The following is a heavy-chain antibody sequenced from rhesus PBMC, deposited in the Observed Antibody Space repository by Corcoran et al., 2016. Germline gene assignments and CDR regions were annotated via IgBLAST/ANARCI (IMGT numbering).Heavy chain of an antibody. CDR1: GGSISSNY. Sequence: QLQLQESGPGLVKPSETLSLTCAVSGGSISSNYWSWIRQPPGKGLEWIGRISGSGGSTDYNPSLKSRVTISTDTSTNQFSLKLSSVTAADSAVYYCARDLTIVVVFEGFDYWGQGVLVTVSS. V-gene: IGHV4-173*01. CDR2: ISGSGGST. J-gene: IGHJ4*01. CDR3: ARDLTIVVVFEGFDY. D-gene: IGHD3-16*01.